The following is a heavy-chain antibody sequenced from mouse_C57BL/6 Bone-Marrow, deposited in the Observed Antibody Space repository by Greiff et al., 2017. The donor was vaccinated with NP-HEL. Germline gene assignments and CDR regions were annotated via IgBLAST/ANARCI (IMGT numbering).Heavy chain of an antibody. J-gene: IGHJ4*01. Sequence: QVQLQQSGAELARPGASVKLSCKASGYTFTSYGISWVKQRPGQGLEWIGEIYPRSGNTYYNEKFKGKATLTADNATSTAYMELRSLTTEDSAVYYCAREIYAMDYWGQGTSVTVSS. CDR2: IYPRSGNT. CDR1: GYTFTSYG. V-gene: IGHV1-81*01. CDR3: AREIYAMDY.